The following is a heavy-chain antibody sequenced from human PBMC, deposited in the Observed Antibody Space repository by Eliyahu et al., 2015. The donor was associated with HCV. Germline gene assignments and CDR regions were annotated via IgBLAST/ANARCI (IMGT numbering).Heavy chain of an antibody. Sequence: QVQLQESGPGLVTPSETLSLTCXXSGGXLXTSXWSWIRQPPGKGXEWIGYXHYSGSSNYNPSLKSRVTISVDTSKNQFSLNLTSVTAADTAVYYCASGGGGIAVAGTGGWFDPWGQGTLVTVSS. V-gene: IGHV4-59*01. J-gene: IGHJ5*02. D-gene: IGHD6-19*01. CDR1: GGXLXTSX. CDR2: XHYSGSS. CDR3: ASGGGGIAVAGTGGWFDP.